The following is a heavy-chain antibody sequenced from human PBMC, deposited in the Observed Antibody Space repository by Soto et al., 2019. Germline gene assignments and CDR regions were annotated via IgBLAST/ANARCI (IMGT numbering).Heavy chain of an antibody. CDR3: VKGNQLLRHYFEY. CDR2: ITSNGDNT. Sequence: GGSLRLSCSASGFTFSNFAMHWVRQAPGKGLEYVSGITSNGDNTYHADSVQGRFTISRDNSKSTLYLQMTSLRVEDTAVYYCVKGNQLLRHYFEYWGRGALVTVSS. J-gene: IGHJ4*02. V-gene: IGHV3-64D*06. CDR1: GFTFSNFA. D-gene: IGHD2-2*01.